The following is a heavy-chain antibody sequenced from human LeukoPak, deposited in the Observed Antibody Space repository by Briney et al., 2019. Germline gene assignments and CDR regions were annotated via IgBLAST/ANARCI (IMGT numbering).Heavy chain of an antibody. Sequence: GESLKISCKGSGYSFTSYWIGWVRQLPGKGLEWMGIIYPGDSDTRYSPSFQGQVTISADKSISTAYLQWSSLKASDTAMYYCARRDRSYGSRRHDAFDIWGQGTMVTVSS. D-gene: IGHD5-18*01. CDR1: GYSFTSYW. CDR3: ARRDRSYGSRRHDAFDI. CDR2: IYPGDSDT. V-gene: IGHV5-51*01. J-gene: IGHJ3*02.